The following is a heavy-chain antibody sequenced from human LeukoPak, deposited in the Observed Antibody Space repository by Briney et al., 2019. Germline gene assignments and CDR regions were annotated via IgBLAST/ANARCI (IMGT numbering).Heavy chain of an antibody. CDR3: ARVPKTLPLEATFDY. CDR2: INPNSGGT. V-gene: IGHV1-2*02. CDR1: GYTFTGYY. Sequence: ASVKVSCKASGYTFTGYYMHWVRQAPGQGLEWMGWINPNSGGTNYAQKFQGRVTMTRDTSISTACMELSRLRSDDTAVYYCARVPKTLPLEATFDYWGQGTLVTVSS. J-gene: IGHJ4*02.